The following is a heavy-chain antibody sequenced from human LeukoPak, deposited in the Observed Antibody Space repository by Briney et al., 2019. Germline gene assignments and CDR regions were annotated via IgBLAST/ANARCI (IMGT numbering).Heavy chain of an antibody. Sequence: GGSLRLSCAASGFTFSSYGVHWVRQAPGKGLEWVSAISGSGGSTYYADSVKGRFTISRDNSKNTLFLQMNSPRVEDTAMYYCARVSSASRTYALDYWGQGTLVTVSS. CDR3: ARVSSASRTYALDY. CDR2: ISGSGGST. V-gene: IGHV3-23*01. CDR1: GFTFSSYG. D-gene: IGHD3-16*01. J-gene: IGHJ4*02.